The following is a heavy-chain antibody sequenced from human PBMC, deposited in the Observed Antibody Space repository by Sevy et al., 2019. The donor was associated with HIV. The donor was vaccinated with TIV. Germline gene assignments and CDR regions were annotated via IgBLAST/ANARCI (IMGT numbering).Heavy chain of an antibody. CDR2: MNPNSGNT. D-gene: IGHD3-3*01. J-gene: IGHJ6*02. CDR3: ARDPFWSGYVYYYYYGMYV. Sequence: ASVKVSCKASGYTFTSYDINWVRQATGQGLEWMGWMNPNSGNTGYAQKFQGRVTMTRNTSISTAYMELSSLRSEDTAVYYCARDPFWSGYVYYYYYGMYVWGQGSTVTVSS. V-gene: IGHV1-8*01. CDR1: GYTFTSYD.